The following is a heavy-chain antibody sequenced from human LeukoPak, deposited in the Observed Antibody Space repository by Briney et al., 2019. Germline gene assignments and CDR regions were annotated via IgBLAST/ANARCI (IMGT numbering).Heavy chain of an antibody. J-gene: IGHJ2*01. V-gene: IGHV3-48*04. CDR2: IRSSSSTI. CDR3: ARGAWRGLDGYFDL. D-gene: IGHD6-19*01. CDR1: GFTFSSYS. Sequence: GGPRRLSCAASGFTFSSYSMNWVRQAPGKGREWVSYIRSSSSTIYYADSVKGRFTISRDNAKNTLYLQMNSLRAEDMAVYYCARGAWRGLDGYFDLWGRGTLVTVSS.